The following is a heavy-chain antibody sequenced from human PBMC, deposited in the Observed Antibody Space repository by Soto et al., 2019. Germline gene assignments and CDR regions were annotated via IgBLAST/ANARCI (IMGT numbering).Heavy chain of an antibody. CDR3: SRGTELPFCTSTSCPGIDV. CDR1: GFSISNYW. CDR2: IGQDGSQT. Sequence: GGSLRLSCAASGFSISNYWMSWVRQAPEKGLEWVANIGQDGSQTYYVDSVRGRFTISRDNAENSLYLQMSSLRAEDTAVYYCSRGTELPFCTSTSCPGIDVWGQGPTVTVSS. V-gene: IGHV3-7*03. D-gene: IGHD2-2*01. J-gene: IGHJ6*02.